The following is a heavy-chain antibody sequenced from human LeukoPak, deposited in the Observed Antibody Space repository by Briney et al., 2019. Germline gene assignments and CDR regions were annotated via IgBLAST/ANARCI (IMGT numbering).Heavy chain of an antibody. Sequence: PGGSLRLSCAASGFSFSNYAMSWVRQAPGKGLEWVSGVSASGASTYSEDSVKGRFIISRDNSKNTVFLQMNSLGVGDTAVYYCARQHTAWYVDYWGQGILVTVSS. CDR3: ARQHTAWYVDY. J-gene: IGHJ4*02. D-gene: IGHD1-1*01. CDR1: GFSFSNYA. V-gene: IGHV3-23*01. CDR2: VSASGAST.